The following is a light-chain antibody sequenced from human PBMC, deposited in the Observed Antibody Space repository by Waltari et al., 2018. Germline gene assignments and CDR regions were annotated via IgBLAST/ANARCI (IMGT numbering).Light chain of an antibody. CDR1: QSVSSD. V-gene: IGKV3-15*01. J-gene: IGKJ2*01. CDR2: GAS. Sequence: EIVMTQSPATLSVSPWERATLSCRASQSVSSDLAWYQQKPGQAPRLLIYGASTRATGIPARFSGSGSATEFTLTISSLQSEDFAIYYCQQYNEWPPYTFGQGTKLEIK. CDR3: QQYNEWPPYT.